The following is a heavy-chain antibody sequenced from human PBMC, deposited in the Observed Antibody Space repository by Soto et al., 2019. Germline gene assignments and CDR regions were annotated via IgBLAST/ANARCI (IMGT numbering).Heavy chain of an antibody. V-gene: IGHV4-39*07. Sequence: SETLSLTCTVSGGSISSSSYYWGWIRQPPGKGLEWIGSIYYSGSTYYNPSLKSRVTISVDTSKNQFSLKLSSVTAEDTAVYYCTTDAGIAARQLASDWGQGTLVTVSS. J-gene: IGHJ4*02. D-gene: IGHD6-6*01. CDR2: IYYSGST. CDR1: GGSISSSSYY. CDR3: TTDAGIAARQLASD.